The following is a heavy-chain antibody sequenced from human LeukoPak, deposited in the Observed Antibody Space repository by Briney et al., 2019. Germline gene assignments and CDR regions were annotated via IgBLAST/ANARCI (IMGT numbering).Heavy chain of an antibody. Sequence: ASVKVSCKASGYTFTSYGISWVRQAPGQGLEWMGWISAYNGNTNYAQKLQGRVTMTTDTSTSKAYMELRSLRSDDTAVYYCARVDIVVVPAAMGNAYYYYYGMDVWGQGTTVTVSS. J-gene: IGHJ6*02. V-gene: IGHV1-18*01. D-gene: IGHD2-2*01. CDR1: GYTFTSYG. CDR3: ARVDIVVVPAAMGNAYYYYYGMDV. CDR2: ISAYNGNT.